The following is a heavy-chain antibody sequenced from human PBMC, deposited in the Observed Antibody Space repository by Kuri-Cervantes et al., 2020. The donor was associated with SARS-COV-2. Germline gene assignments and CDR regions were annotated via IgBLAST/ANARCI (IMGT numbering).Heavy chain of an antibody. J-gene: IGHJ4*02. V-gene: IGHV2-70*01. Sequence: SGPTLVKPTQTLTLTCTFSGFSLSTNGVGVGWIRQPPGKAPEWLALIDWDDDKFYSTSLKTRLTISKDTSKNQVVLTMTNMDPVDTATYYCARDYGDYGAVDYWGQGTLVTVSS. CDR3: ARDYGDYGAVDY. CDR1: GFSLSTNGVG. CDR2: IDWDDDK. D-gene: IGHD4-17*01.